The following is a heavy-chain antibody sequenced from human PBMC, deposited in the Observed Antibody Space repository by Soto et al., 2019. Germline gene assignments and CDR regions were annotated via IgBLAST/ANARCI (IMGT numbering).Heavy chain of an antibody. V-gene: IGHV4-61*08. Sequence: SETLSLTCAVSGGSISSGDYYWSWIRQPPGKGLEWIGYIYYSGSTNYNPSLKSRVTISVDTSKNQFSLKLSSVTASDTAVYYCGRVQVPAAEVGGNWFHPWGKGPLVTVSS. D-gene: IGHD2-2*01. CDR3: GRVQVPAAEVGGNWFHP. CDR1: GGSISSGDYY. J-gene: IGHJ5*02. CDR2: IYYSGST.